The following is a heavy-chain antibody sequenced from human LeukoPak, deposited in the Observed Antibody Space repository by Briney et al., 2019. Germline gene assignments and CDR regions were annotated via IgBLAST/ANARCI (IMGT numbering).Heavy chain of an antibody. D-gene: IGHD5-18*01. J-gene: IGHJ4*02. Sequence: PSETLSLTCTVSGGSISNYYWSWIRQPPGKGLEWIGYVSYSGSTNYNPSLKSRVTISVDTSKNQFSLKLSSVTAADTAVYYCARHTGYSYGPYFDYWGQGTLVTVSS. CDR2: VSYSGST. CDR3: ARHTGYSYGPYFDY. V-gene: IGHV4-59*08. CDR1: GGSISNYY.